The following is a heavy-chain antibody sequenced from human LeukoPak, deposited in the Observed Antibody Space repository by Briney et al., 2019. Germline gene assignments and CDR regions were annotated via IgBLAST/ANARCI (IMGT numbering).Heavy chain of an antibody. Sequence: GGSLRLSCAASGFAFSAYEVNWVRQAPGKGLEWVSYIAGSDTRTYYADSVKGRLTIFRDNTKNSLYLQMNSLRVEDTGLYCTTLGYHLDSWGQGTLVTVSS. J-gene: IGHJ4*02. D-gene: IGHD3-22*01. CDR1: GFAFSAYE. CDR3: TTLGYHLDS. V-gene: IGHV3-48*03. CDR2: IAGSDTRT.